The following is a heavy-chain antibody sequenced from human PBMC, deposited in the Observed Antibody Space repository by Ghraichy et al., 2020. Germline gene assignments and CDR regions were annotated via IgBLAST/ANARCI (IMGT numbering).Heavy chain of an antibody. Sequence: GGSLRLSCAASGFTFSSYWMHWVRQAPGKGLVWVSRISSDGTYTNCADSVKGRFTTSRDNAQNTLYLQMSSLRAEDTAVYYCARAAMYTDSSSYEGCWGQGTLVTVSS. CDR3: ARAAMYTDSSSYEGC. D-gene: IGHD3-22*01. CDR2: ISSDGTYT. V-gene: IGHV3-74*01. J-gene: IGHJ4*02. CDR1: GFTFSSYW.